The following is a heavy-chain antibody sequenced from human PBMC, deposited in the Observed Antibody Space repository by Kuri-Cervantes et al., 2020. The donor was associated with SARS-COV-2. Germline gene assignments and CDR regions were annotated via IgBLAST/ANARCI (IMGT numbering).Heavy chain of an antibody. D-gene: IGHD3-3*01. CDR3: ARDWGSGYSGGRGMDV. CDR1: GFTFSSYG. V-gene: IGHV3-30*03. CDR2: ISYDGSNK. Sequence: GGSLRLSCAASGFTFSSYGMHWVRQAPGKGLEWVAVISYDGSNKYYADSVKGRFTISRDNSKNTLYLQMNSLRAEDTAVYHCARDWGSGYSGGRGMDVWGQGTTVTVYS. J-gene: IGHJ6*02.